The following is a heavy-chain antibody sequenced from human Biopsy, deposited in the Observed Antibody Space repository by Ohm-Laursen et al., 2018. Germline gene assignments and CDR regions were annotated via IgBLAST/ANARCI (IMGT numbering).Heavy chain of an antibody. Sequence: SETLSLTCTVSGGSISSDWWSWIRQSPGQGLEYIGFIYSGGNTNYNPSLKNRVTMSVDTSKNQFYLKLYSVTAADTAVYYCARGMRSSGWPYFDSWGQGTLVTVSS. CDR3: ARGMRSSGWPYFDS. D-gene: IGHD6-19*01. CDR1: GGSISSDW. V-gene: IGHV4-59*01. J-gene: IGHJ4*02. CDR2: IYSGGNT.